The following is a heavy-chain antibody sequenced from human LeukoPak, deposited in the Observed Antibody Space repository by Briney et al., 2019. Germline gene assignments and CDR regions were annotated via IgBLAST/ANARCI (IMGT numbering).Heavy chain of an antibody. CDR2: IYYSGST. J-gene: IGHJ4*02. CDR1: GGSFSGYY. Sequence: SETLSLTCAVYGGSFSGYYWSWIRQHPGKGLEWIGYIYYSGSTYYNPSLKSRVTISVDTSKNQFSLKLSSVTAADTAVYYCARGGPVTTRPFDYWGQGTLVTVSS. V-gene: IGHV4-31*11. CDR3: ARGGPVTTRPFDY. D-gene: IGHD4-17*01.